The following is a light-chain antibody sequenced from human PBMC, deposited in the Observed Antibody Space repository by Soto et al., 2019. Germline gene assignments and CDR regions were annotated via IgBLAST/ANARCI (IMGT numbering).Light chain of an antibody. Sequence: QSVLTQPRSVSGSPGQSVTISCTGTSSDVGGYNYVSWYQQHPGKAPKLMIYDVSQRPSGIPDRFSGSKSGSTASLIISGLQSEDEANYYCCSYAGSYTYVVGTGTKVTVL. CDR2: DVS. CDR3: CSYAGSYTYV. CDR1: SSDVGGYNY. V-gene: IGLV2-11*01. J-gene: IGLJ1*01.